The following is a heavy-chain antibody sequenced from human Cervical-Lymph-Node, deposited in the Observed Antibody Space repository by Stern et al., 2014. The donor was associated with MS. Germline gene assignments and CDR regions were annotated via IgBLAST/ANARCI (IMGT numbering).Heavy chain of an antibody. V-gene: IGHV7-4-1*02. D-gene: IGHD6-13*01. CDR3: ARPITAADHPFDY. Sequence: QVQLVQSGSEMKKPGASVKVSCKTSGYTFNRFSINWVRQAPGQGLEWMGWINTNTGNPIYAQGFKGRFVFSLDTSVSTAYLQISGLKAEDSAIYYCARPITAADHPFDYGGQGTLVTGSS. J-gene: IGHJ4*02. CDR1: GYTFNRFS. CDR2: INTNTGNP.